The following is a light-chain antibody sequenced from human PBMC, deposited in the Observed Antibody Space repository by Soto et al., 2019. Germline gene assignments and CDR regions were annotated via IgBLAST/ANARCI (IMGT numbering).Light chain of an antibody. CDR3: SSDTTSSTHLV. CDR1: SSDVGSYNY. V-gene: IGLV2-14*01. Sequence: QSALTQPASVSGSPGQSITISCTGTSSDVGSYNYVSWYQQYPGKAPKLMIYDVSSRPSGVSYRFSGSTSGNTASLTISGLQAEDDAAYYCSSDTTSSTHLVFGGGNKLTVL. CDR2: DVS. J-gene: IGLJ3*02.